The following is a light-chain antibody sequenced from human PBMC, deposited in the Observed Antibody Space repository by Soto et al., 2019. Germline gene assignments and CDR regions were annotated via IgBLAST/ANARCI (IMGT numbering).Light chain of an antibody. CDR1: SSDVGGYNY. CDR3: SSYAV. V-gene: IGLV2-8*01. CDR2: EVS. J-gene: IGLJ1*01. Sequence: QSVLTQPPSASGSPGQSVTISCTGTSSDVGGYNYVSWYQQHPGKAPKLMIYEVSKRPSGVPDRFSGSTSGNTASLTVSGLQAENEADYYCSSYAVFGTGTKVTVL.